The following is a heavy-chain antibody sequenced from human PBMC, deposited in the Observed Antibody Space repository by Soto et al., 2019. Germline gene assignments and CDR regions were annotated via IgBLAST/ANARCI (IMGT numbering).Heavy chain of an antibody. J-gene: IGHJ4*02. V-gene: IGHV3-43*01. CDR3: AKGYCGGDCHFDS. CDR1: GFTFDDYN. CDR2: ISWDGGTA. D-gene: IGHD2-21*02. Sequence: EVQLVESGGVVLQPGGSLRLSCAASGFTFDDYNMHWVRQAPGKGLEWVSLISWDGGTAYYADSVKGRFTISRDNSKNSLYLQMNSLRTDDTALYYWAKGYCGGDCHFDSWGQGTLVTVSS.